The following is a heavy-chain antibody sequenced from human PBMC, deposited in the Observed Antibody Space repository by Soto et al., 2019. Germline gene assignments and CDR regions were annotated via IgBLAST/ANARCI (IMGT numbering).Heavy chain of an antibody. V-gene: IGHV4-34*01. CDR3: ARENIVVVVAATTDAFDI. CDR2: INHSGST. Sequence: SETLSLTCAVYGGSFSGYYWSWIRQPPGKGLEWIGEINHSGSTNYNPSLKSRVTISVDTSKNQFSLKLSSVTAADTAVYYCARENIVVVVAATTDAFDIWGQGTMVTVS. D-gene: IGHD2-15*01. J-gene: IGHJ3*02. CDR1: GGSFSGYY.